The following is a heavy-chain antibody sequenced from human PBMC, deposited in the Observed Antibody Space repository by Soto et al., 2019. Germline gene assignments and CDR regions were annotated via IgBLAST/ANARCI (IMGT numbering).Heavy chain of an antibody. D-gene: IGHD4-17*01. J-gene: IGHJ5*02. CDR3: SKNIKGAGTKVIYDP. Sequence: EVQLLESGGSLVQPGGSLRLSCAASGLSFSTYAMGWVRQAPGKGLEWVAATSGSGYATYYADPVKGRFTISRDNSKDTLYLQMSSLRAGDKAVYYCSKNIKGAGTKVIYDPWGQGSLVTVSS. V-gene: IGHV3-23*01. CDR1: GLSFSTYA. CDR2: TSGSGYAT.